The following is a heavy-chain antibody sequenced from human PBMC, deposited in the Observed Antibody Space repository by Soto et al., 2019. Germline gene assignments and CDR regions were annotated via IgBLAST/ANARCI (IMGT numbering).Heavy chain of an antibody. CDR2: VKYDGSQT. CDR1: GFTFSSYW. V-gene: IGHV3-7*01. J-gene: IGHJ6*02. Sequence: RLSCADSGFTFSSYWMSWVRQAPGKGLEWVANVKYDGSQTYYVGSVKGRFTISRDNAKNPLYLQMNSLRAEDTAVYYCTRDFQGPLDYGMDVWGQGSTVTVSS. CDR3: TRDFQGPLDYGMDV. D-gene: IGHD1-1*01.